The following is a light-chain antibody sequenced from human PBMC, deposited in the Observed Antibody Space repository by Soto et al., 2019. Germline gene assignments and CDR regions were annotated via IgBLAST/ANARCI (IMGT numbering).Light chain of an antibody. CDR1: QSFRGL. Sequence: EVVLTQSPFTLSLSPGERATLSCRASQSFRGLLAWYQQKPGQAPRLLIYDAYNRATGIPPRFSGSGSGTDFTLTISSLEPEDSAVYYCQQRHIWPITFGQGTRLGL. CDR2: DAY. J-gene: IGKJ5*01. CDR3: QQRHIWPIT. V-gene: IGKV3-11*01.